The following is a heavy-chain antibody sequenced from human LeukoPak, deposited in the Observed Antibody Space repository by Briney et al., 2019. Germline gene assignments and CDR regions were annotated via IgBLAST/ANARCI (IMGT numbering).Heavy chain of an antibody. CDR1: GLTFSDYA. V-gene: IGHV3-23*01. CDR3: AKDVKYNNGWYRGLFES. Sequence: AGGSLRLSCAASGLTFSDYAMSWVRQAPGKGLEWVSTISGSAGSTYYADSVKGRFTISRDNSRNTLYLQMKSLRTEDTALYYCAKDVKYNNGWYRGLFESWGQGTLVTVSS. J-gene: IGHJ4*02. D-gene: IGHD6-19*01. CDR2: ISGSAGST.